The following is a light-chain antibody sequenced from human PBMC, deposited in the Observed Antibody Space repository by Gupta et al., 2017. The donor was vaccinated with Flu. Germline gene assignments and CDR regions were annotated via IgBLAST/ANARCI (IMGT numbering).Light chain of an antibody. Sequence: DIQMTQSPSSLSASVGDRVTITCQASQDIRKYLNWYQQKPGKVPKLLIYDASNLETGVSSRFSGSGSGTDFSFTISSLQPEDIATYYCQQYDNLLLTFGGGTKVEIK. CDR3: QQYDNLLLT. CDR1: QDIRKY. CDR2: DAS. J-gene: IGKJ4*01. V-gene: IGKV1-33*01.